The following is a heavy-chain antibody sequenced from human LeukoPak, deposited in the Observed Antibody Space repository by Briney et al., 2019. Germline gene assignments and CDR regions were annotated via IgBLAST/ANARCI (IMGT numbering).Heavy chain of an antibody. Sequence: GGSLRLSCAASGFTVSNTYMSWVRQAPGKGLEWVSVISSGGGTYFADSVKGRFTISRDNSKNTVFLQMNNLRADGTAMYYCARDRGIAAHYGMDVWGQGTTVTVSS. CDR2: ISSGGGT. D-gene: IGHD6-6*01. J-gene: IGHJ6*02. CDR1: GFTVSNTY. V-gene: IGHV3-53*01. CDR3: ARDRGIAAHYGMDV.